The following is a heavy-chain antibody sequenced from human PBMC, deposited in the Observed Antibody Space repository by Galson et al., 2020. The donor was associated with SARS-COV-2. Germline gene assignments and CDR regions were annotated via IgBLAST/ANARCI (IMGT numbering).Heavy chain of an antibody. CDR2: FDPEDGET. CDR1: GYTLTELS. D-gene: IGHD6-13*01. V-gene: IGHV1-24*01. J-gene: IGHJ5*02. Sequence: ASVKVSCKVSGYTLTELSMHWVRQAPGKGLEWMGGFDPEDGETIYAQKFQGRVTMTEDTSTDTAYMELSSLRSEDTAVYYCATPPGIAAAGTGWFDPWGQGTLVTVSS. CDR3: ATPPGIAAAGTGWFDP.